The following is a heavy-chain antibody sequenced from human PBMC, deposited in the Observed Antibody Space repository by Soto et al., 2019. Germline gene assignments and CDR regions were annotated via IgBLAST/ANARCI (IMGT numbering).Heavy chain of an antibody. Sequence: SETLSLTCTVSGGSISSSSYYWGWIRQPPGKGLEWIGSIYYSGSTYYNPSLKSRVTISVDTSKNQFSLKLSSVTAADTAVYYCARLRTLTGGSLRDYWGQGTLVTVSS. D-gene: IGHD3-10*01. CDR2: IYYSGST. CDR3: ARLRTLTGGSLRDY. J-gene: IGHJ4*02. V-gene: IGHV4-39*01. CDR1: GGSISSSSYY.